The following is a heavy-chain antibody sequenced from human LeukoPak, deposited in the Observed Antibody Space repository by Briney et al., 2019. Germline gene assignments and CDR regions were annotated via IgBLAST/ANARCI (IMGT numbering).Heavy chain of an antibody. D-gene: IGHD2-2*01. CDR1: GGSISSGDHY. CDR3: ARYCSGNSCHDPFDS. V-gene: IGHV4-30-4*01. Sequence: SETLSLTCTVSGGSISSGDHYWSWIRQPPGKGLEWTGYIYFSGSTYYNPSLKSRVTISVDTSKSQFSLKLSSVTAADTAIYYCARYCSGNSCHDPFDSWGPGTLVTVSS. CDR2: IYFSGST. J-gene: IGHJ4*02.